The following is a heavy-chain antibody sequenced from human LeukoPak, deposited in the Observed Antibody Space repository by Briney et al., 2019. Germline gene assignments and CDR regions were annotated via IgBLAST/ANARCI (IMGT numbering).Heavy chain of an antibody. CDR1: GFTVSGNY. Sequence: GGSLRLSCAASGFTVSGNYMSWVRQAPGKGLEWVSVIYSRDSTYYADSVKGRFTISRDNSKNTLYLQMNSLRAEDTAVYYCARSDPYCGGDCHDYWGQGTLVTVSS. V-gene: IGHV3-66*01. J-gene: IGHJ4*02. CDR3: ARSDPYCGGDCHDY. CDR2: IYSRDST. D-gene: IGHD2-21*02.